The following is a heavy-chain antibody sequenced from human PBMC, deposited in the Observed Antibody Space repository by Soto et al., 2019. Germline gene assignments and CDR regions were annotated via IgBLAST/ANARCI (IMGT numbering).Heavy chain of an antibody. CDR3: AKGQTRLDNWFDP. J-gene: IGHJ5*02. CDR2: MNPNSGNT. Sequence: ASVKVSCKASGYTFTSYDINWVRQATGQGLEWMGWMNPNSGNTGYAQKFQGRVTMTRNTSISTAYMELSSLRSEDTAVYYCAKGQTRLDNWFDPWSQGTLVTVSS. CDR1: GYTFTSYD. V-gene: IGHV1-8*01.